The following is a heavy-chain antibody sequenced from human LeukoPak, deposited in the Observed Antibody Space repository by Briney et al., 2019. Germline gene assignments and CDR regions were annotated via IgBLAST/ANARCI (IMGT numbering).Heavy chain of an antibody. V-gene: IGHV3-30*03. CDR3: ARNEYFQR. J-gene: IGHJ1*01. CDR1: GFTFSSYG. CDR2: ISYDGSNK. Sequence: GGSLRLSCAASGFTFSSYGMHWVRQAPGKGLEWVAVISYDGSNKYYADSVKGRFTISRDNSKNTLYLQMNSLRAEDTAVYYCARNEYFQRWGQGTLVTVSS.